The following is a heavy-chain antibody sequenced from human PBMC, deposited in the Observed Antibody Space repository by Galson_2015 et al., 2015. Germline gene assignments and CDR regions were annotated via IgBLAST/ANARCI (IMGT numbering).Heavy chain of an antibody. Sequence: SLRLSCAASGFTFRSYIMSWVRQAPGKGLEWVSSISSSSSYIYYADSVKGRFTISRDNAKNSLFLQMNSLRAEDTAVYYCARVNGRDYFHYGMDVWGRGTTVTVSS. CDR1: GFTFRSYI. CDR3: ARVNGRDYFHYGMDV. D-gene: IGHD3-10*01. J-gene: IGHJ6*02. V-gene: IGHV3-21*01. CDR2: ISSSSSYI.